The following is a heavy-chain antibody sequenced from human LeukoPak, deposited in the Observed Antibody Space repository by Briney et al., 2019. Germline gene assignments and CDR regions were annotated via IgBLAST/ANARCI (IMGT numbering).Heavy chain of an antibody. J-gene: IGHJ4*02. CDR1: GFXFSSYA. CDR2: ISGSGGST. D-gene: IGHD6-19*01. V-gene: IGHV3-23*01. CDR3: AKDKTGYSSGWGPFDY. Sequence: GGSLRLSCAASGFXFSSYAMSWVRQAPGKGLEWVSSISGSGGSTYYAGSVKGRFTISRDNSKNTLYLQMNSLRAEDTAVYYCAKDKTGYSSGWGPFDYWGQGTLVTVSS.